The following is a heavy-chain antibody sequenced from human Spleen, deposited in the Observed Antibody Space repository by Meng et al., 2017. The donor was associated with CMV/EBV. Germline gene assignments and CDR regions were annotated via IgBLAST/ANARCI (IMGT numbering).Heavy chain of an antibody. V-gene: IGHV1-69*05. CDR3: ARAVDGSSGWSYYFDY. D-gene: IGHD6-19*01. Sequence: SGGTFSSYAISWVRQAPGQGLEWMGGIIPIFGTANYAQKFQGRVTITTDESTSTAYMELSSLRSEDTAVYYCARAVDGSSGWSYYFDYWGQGTLVTVSS. CDR1: GGTFSSYA. CDR2: IIPIFGTA. J-gene: IGHJ4*02.